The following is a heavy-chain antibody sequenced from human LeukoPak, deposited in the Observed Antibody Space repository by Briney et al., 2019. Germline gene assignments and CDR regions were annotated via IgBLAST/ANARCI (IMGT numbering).Heavy chain of an antibody. D-gene: IGHD6-13*01. CDR2: MNPNSGNT. CDR3: ARGQGAAGTGRYYYYGLDV. CDR1: GYTFNSYD. J-gene: IGHJ6*02. Sequence: ASVQVSCKASGYTFNSYDINWVRQATGQGLEWMGWMNPNSGNTGYGQKFQGRVTMTRNTSISTAYMELSSLRSEDTAVYYCARGQGAAGTGRYYYYGLDVWGQGTTVTVSS. V-gene: IGHV1-8*01.